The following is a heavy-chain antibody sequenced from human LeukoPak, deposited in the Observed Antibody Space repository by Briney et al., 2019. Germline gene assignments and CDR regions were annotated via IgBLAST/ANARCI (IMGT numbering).Heavy chain of an antibody. J-gene: IGHJ5*02. CDR3: ASLDLEERRDNWFDP. CDR1: GYTFAGYY. Sequence: ASVKVSCKASGYTFAGYYLHWLRQTPGQGLEWMLWINPDSGGTNYAQRFHGRVTMTRDTSISTAYMELRSLRSDDTAVYYCASLDLEERRDNWFDPWGQGTLVTVSS. D-gene: IGHD3-3*01. CDR2: INPDSGGT. V-gene: IGHV1-2*02.